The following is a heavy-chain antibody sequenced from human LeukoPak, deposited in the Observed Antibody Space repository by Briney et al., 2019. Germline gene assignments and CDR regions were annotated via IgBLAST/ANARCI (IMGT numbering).Heavy chain of an antibody. Sequence: GSLRLSCAASGFIFSDYWMHWVRQAPGKGLVWVSRINTNGGFTRYADSVQGRFIISRDTAKNTLFLQMNSLRAEDTAVYYCAREAKVGGALQYWGQGILVT. D-gene: IGHD1-26*01. CDR2: INTNGGFT. CDR1: GFIFSDYW. J-gene: IGHJ4*02. V-gene: IGHV3-74*01. CDR3: AREAKVGGALQY.